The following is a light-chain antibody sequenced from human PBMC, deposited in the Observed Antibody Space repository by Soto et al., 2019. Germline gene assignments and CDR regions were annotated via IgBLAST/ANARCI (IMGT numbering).Light chain of an antibody. V-gene: IGKV3-20*01. Sequence: EIVLTQSPGILSLSPGERATLSCRASQSVSNDFLAWYQQKPGQAPRLLIYGASTRATDVPDRFSGSGSGADFTLTISRLEPEDFAVYYCQQYGSSPPRTFXQGTKVDI. CDR1: QSVSNDF. CDR3: QQYGSSPPRT. J-gene: IGKJ1*01. CDR2: GAS.